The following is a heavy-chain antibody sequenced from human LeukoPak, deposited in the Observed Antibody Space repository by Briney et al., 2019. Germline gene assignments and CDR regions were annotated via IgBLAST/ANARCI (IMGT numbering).Heavy chain of an antibody. V-gene: IGHV4-4*07. CDR2: IYSNGGT. J-gene: IGHJ3*02. D-gene: IGHD6-19*01. Sequence: SETLSLTCSVSGDSISYYYWTWIRQPAGKGLEWIGRIYSNGGTNYNPSLNSRVTMSVDTSKNQFSLKLSSVTAADTAVYYCARVDYSGWYVGAFDIWGQGTMVTVSS. CDR3: ARVDYSGWYVGAFDI. CDR1: GDSISYYY.